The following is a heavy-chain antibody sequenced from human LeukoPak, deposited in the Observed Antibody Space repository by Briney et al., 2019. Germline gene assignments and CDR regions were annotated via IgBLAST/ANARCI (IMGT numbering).Heavy chain of an antibody. J-gene: IGHJ1*01. V-gene: IGHV5-51*01. Sequence: GESLKISCKGSGYSFTSYWIGRVRQMPGKGLEWMGIIYPGDSDTRYSPSFQGQVTISADKSISTAYLQWSSLKASDTAMYYCARTYYYDSSGYPQYFQHWGQGTLVTVSS. D-gene: IGHD3-22*01. CDR2: IYPGDSDT. CDR1: GYSFTSYW. CDR3: ARTYYYDSSGYPQYFQH.